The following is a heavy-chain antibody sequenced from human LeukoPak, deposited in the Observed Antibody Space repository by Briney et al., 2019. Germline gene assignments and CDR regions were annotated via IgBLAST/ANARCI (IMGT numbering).Heavy chain of an antibody. J-gene: IGHJ4*02. CDR2: ISRSSSYI. CDR1: GFTFSSYS. Sequence: GGSLRLSCAASGFTFSSYSMNWVRQAPGKGLEWVSSISRSSSYIYYADSVKGRFTISRDNAKNSLYLQMNSLRAEDTAVYYCAREAGIVGATGDYWGQGTLVTVSS. V-gene: IGHV3-21*01. D-gene: IGHD1-26*01. CDR3: AREAGIVGATGDY.